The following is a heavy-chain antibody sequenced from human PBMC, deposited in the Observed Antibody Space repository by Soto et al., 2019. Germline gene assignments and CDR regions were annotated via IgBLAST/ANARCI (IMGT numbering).Heavy chain of an antibody. CDR1: GFTFSNYG. CDR2: ISSNGGST. V-gene: IGHV3-64*01. CDR3: ARDHYSYYYGSGSSPYGMDV. Sequence: GGSLRLSCAASGFTFSNYGMHWVRQAPGKGLEYVSAISSNGGSTYYANSVKGRFTISRDNSKNTLYLQMGSLRAEDMAVYYCARDHYSYYYGSGSSPYGMDVWGQGTTVTVSS. J-gene: IGHJ6*02. D-gene: IGHD3-10*01.